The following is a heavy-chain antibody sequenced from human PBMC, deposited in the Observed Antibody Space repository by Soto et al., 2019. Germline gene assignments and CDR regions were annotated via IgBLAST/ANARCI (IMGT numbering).Heavy chain of an antibody. J-gene: IGHJ4*02. CDR2: IKPDGGAT. D-gene: IGHD3-16*01. V-gene: IGHV3-7*03. Sequence: LRLSCATSDFTFRNSWINWVRQAPGKGLEWVANIKPDGGATNYVDSVKGRFTISRDNVRNSASLQMNSLRVEDTAVYFCFGGNGGPQWGQGTLVTVSS. CDR3: FGGNGGPQ. CDR1: DFTFRNSW.